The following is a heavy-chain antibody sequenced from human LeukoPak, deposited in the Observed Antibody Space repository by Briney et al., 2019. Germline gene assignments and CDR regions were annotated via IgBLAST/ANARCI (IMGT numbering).Heavy chain of an antibody. Sequence: ASVKVSCKASGYTFTSYGISWVRQAPGQGLEWMGWISAYNGNTNYAQKLQGRVTMTTDTSTSTAYMELRSLRSDDTAVYYCARDGYGSGSYHYYYYYMDVWGKGTTVTVSS. CDR3: ARDGYGSGSYHYYYYYMDV. V-gene: IGHV1-18*01. J-gene: IGHJ6*03. CDR2: ISAYNGNT. CDR1: GYTFTSYG. D-gene: IGHD3-10*01.